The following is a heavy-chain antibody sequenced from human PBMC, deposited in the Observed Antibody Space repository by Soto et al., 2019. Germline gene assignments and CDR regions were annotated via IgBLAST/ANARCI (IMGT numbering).Heavy chain of an antibody. CDR1: GFTFSSYG. J-gene: IGHJ4*02. V-gene: IGHV3-30*18. CDR2: ISDTGSSH. Sequence: GGSLRLSCVGSGFTFSSYGMHWVRQAPGKGLECVAVISDTGSSHYYAASVEGRFTISRENSKNTLSLHMDRLRVEDTAVYYCAKDRGGDCPDNSCYFGADYWGQGTPVTVSS. CDR3: AKDRGGDCPDNSCYFGADY. D-gene: IGHD2-2*01.